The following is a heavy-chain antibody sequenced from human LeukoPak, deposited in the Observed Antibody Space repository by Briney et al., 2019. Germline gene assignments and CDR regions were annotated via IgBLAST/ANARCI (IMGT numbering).Heavy chain of an antibody. CDR1: GGSFSGYY. Sequence: PSETLSLTCAVYGGSFSGYYWSWIRQPPGKGLEWIGEINHSGSTNYNPSLKSRVTISVGTSKNQFSLKLSSVTAADTAVYYCARARYSSGWTPHYWGQGTLVTVSS. J-gene: IGHJ4*02. V-gene: IGHV4-34*01. D-gene: IGHD6-19*01. CDR3: ARARYSSGWTPHY. CDR2: INHSGST.